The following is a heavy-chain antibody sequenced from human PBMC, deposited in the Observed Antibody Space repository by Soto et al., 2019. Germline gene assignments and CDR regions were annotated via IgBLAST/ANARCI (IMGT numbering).Heavy chain of an antibody. Sequence: ESLKISSKGSGYSFTNYWIGWVRQMPGRGLEWMGIIYPGDSDTKYSPSFQGQVTISADKSISTAYLQWRSLKASDTAMFYCARLSGTYHYDYWGQGTLVTVSS. J-gene: IGHJ4*02. CDR1: GYSFTNYW. CDR2: IYPGDSDT. V-gene: IGHV5-51*01. CDR3: ARLSGTYHYDY. D-gene: IGHD1-26*01.